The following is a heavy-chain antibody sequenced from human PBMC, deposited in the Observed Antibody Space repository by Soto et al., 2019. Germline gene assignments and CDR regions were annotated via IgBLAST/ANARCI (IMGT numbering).Heavy chain of an antibody. D-gene: IGHD1-7*01. J-gene: IGHJ3*01. V-gene: IGHV3-23*01. CDR2: ISYSADKT. CDR3: ARRARTATTNWGAFDV. CDR1: GFTFNTYV. Sequence: EVQLLESGGGLVQPGGSLRLSCAASGFTFNTYVMNWVRQAPGKGLEWVSTISYSADKTHYADSVKGRFTISRDNSRDPLFLQMTSLRADDAAVYYCARRARTATTNWGAFDVWGQGTMVTVSS.